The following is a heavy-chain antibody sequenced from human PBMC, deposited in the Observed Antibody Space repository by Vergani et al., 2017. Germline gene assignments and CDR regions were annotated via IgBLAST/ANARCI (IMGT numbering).Heavy chain of an antibody. CDR1: GFTFSSYA. J-gene: IGHJ4*02. V-gene: IGHV3-23*01. D-gene: IGHD3-10*01. Sequence: EVQLLESGGGLVQPGGSLRLSCAASGFTFSSYAMSWVRQAPGKGLEWVSAISGSGGSTYYADSVKGRFTISRHNSKNTLYLQMNSLRAEDTAVYYCARGRFGELLHYWGQGTLVTVSS. CDR3: ARGRFGELLHY. CDR2: ISGSGGST.